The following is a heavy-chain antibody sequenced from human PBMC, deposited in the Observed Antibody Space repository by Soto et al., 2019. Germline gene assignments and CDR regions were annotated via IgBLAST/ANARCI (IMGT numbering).Heavy chain of an antibody. CDR2: FIPIIGGG. CDR1: GGTFRNLA. V-gene: IGHV1-69*01. J-gene: IGHJ3*01. D-gene: IGHD2-15*01. CDR3: ARRSVSHSNAFDF. Sequence: QVQLVQSGAEVKKPGSSVKVSCKASGGTFRNLAINWVRQAPGHGLEWMGGFIPIIGGGINAQKFQGRVTITSDESTSTAYMELSSLKSEDTAMYFCARRSVSHSNAFDFWGQGTIVTVSS.